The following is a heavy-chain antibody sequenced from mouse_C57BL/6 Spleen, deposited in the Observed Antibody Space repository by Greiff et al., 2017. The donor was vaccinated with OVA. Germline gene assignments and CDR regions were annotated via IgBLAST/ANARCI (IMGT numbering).Heavy chain of an antibody. CDR1: GYTFTDHT. V-gene: IGHV1-78*01. Sequence: VQLQQSEAELVKPGASVKISCKVSGYTFTDHTIHWMKQRPEQGLEWIGYIYPRDGSTKYNEKFKGKATLTADKSSSTAYMQLNSLTSEDSAVYFCARMGGYDSYAMDYWGQGTSVTVSS. J-gene: IGHJ4*01. D-gene: IGHD2-2*01. CDR3: ARMGGYDSYAMDY. CDR2: IYPRDGST.